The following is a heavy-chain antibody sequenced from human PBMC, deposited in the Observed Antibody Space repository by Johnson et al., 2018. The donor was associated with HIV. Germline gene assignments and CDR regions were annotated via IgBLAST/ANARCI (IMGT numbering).Heavy chain of an antibody. CDR2: ISYDGSNK. Sequence: QVQLVESGGGLVQPGGSLRLSCAASGFTFSNYDMHWVRQAPGKGLEWVAVISYDGSNKYYADSVKGRFTISRDNAKNSLYLQMNSLRAEDTALYYCARAPGGSPRAAFDIWGQGTMVTVSS. CDR1: GFTFSNYD. CDR3: ARAPGGSPRAAFDI. V-gene: IGHV3-30-3*01. J-gene: IGHJ3*02. D-gene: IGHD2-15*01.